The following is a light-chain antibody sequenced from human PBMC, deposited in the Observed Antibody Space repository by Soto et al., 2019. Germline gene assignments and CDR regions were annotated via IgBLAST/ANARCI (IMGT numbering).Light chain of an antibody. V-gene: IGKV3-20*01. Sequence: EIVLTQSPGILSLSPGERATLSCRASQSVSSSYLTWYQQKPGQAPRLLIYGASSRATGIPDRFSGSGSGTDFTLTISRLEPEDFAVYYCQQYGNSLTFGGGTKVEIK. J-gene: IGKJ4*01. CDR1: QSVSSSY. CDR3: QQYGNSLT. CDR2: GAS.